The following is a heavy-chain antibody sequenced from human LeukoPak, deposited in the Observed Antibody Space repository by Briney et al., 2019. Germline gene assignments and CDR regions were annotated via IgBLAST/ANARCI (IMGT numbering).Heavy chain of an antibody. CDR2: INPNSGGT. CDR1: GYTFTGYY. D-gene: IGHD1-26*01. J-gene: IGHJ4*02. Sequence: GASVKVSCKASGYTFTGYYIHWVRQAPGQGLEWMGWINPNSGGTNYAQKFQGRVTMTRDTSISTAYMELSRLRSDDTAVYYCARYIVGATYFDYWGQGTPVTVSS. V-gene: IGHV1-2*02. CDR3: ARYIVGATYFDY.